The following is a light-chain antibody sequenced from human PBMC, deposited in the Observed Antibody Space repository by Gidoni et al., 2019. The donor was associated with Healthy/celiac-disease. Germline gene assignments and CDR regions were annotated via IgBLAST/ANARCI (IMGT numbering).Light chain of an antibody. CDR3: QAWDISRGVV. CDR2: QDS. J-gene: IGLJ2*01. V-gene: IGLV3-1*01. Sequence: SYELTQPPSVSVSPGQTASITCSGDKLGDKYACWYQQTPGQAPVLVIYQDSQRPSGIPERFSGSNSGNTATLTTSGTQAMDEADYYCQAWDISRGVVFGGGTKLTVL. CDR1: KLGDKY.